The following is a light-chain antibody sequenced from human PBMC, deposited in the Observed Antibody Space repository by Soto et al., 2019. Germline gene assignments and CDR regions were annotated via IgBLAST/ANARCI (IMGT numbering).Light chain of an antibody. CDR1: QSVRSTY. CDR3: QQYDSLPQT. Sequence: EIVLTQSPGTLSLSPGERATLSCRAGQSVRSTYLAWYQQKPGQAPRLLIYRTSSRATGIPDRFSGSGSGTDFTLTISRLEPEDFAVYYCQQYDSLPQTFGQGTKVEIK. CDR2: RTS. V-gene: IGKV3-20*01. J-gene: IGKJ1*01.